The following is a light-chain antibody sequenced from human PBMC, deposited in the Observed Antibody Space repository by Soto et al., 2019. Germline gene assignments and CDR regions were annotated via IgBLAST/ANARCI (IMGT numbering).Light chain of an antibody. V-gene: IGLV1-47*01. Sequence: QSVLTQPPSASGTPGQRITIPCSGSSSNIGSNYVYWYRQIPGTAPKLLIYRNDQRPSGVPDRFSGSKSGTSASLAISGLRSDDEADYYCAAWDDSLSVVVFGGGTKLTVL. CDR2: RND. CDR3: AAWDDSLSVVV. J-gene: IGLJ2*01. CDR1: SSNIGSNY.